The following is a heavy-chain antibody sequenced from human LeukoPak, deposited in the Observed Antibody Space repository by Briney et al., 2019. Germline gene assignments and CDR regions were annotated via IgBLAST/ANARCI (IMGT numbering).Heavy chain of an antibody. J-gene: IGHJ4*02. Sequence: SETLSLTCTVSGGSISSSSYYWSWIRQPPGKGLEWIGYIYYSGSTNYNPSLKSRVTISVDTSKNQFSLKLSSVTAADTAVYYCARLGLHDSSQYWGQGTLVTVSS. CDR3: ARLGLHDSSQY. V-gene: IGHV4-61*05. D-gene: IGHD3-22*01. CDR2: IYYSGST. CDR1: GGSISSSSYY.